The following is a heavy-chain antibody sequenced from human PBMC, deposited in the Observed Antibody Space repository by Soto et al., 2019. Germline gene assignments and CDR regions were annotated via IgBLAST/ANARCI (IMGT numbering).Heavy chain of an antibody. Sequence: PSQTLSLTCAISGDSVSSNSAAWNWIRQSPSRGLEWLGRTSYRSKWYNDYAVSVKSRITITXDTSKNQFSLQLNSVTPEDTAVYYCAREGDRHSSSWYYYYYGLDVWGQGTTVTVSS. J-gene: IGHJ6*02. D-gene: IGHD6-13*01. V-gene: IGHV6-1*01. CDR1: GDSVSSNSAA. CDR3: AREGDRHSSSWYYYYYGLDV. CDR2: TSYRSKWYN.